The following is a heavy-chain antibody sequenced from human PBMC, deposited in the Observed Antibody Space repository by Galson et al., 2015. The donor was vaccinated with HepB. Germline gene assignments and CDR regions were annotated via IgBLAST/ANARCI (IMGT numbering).Heavy chain of an antibody. CDR2: VTSKANGYAT. D-gene: IGHD3-16*01. Sequence: SLRLSCAASGFTFSDSVMHWVRQASGKGLEWVGSVTSKANGYATAFAASVEGRFTISRDDSESTAYLQMKSLKTEDTAVYYCTRPWGVSLHAMDVWGLGTTVTVSS. CDR1: GFTFSDSV. CDR3: TRPWGVSLHAMDV. V-gene: IGHV3-73*01. J-gene: IGHJ6*02.